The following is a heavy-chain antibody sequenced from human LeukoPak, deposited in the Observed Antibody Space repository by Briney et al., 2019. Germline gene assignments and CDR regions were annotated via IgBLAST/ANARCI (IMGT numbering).Heavy chain of an antibody. V-gene: IGHV3-66*01. CDR2: IYSGGGT. CDR1: GLTVSSDY. D-gene: IGHD6-6*01. J-gene: IGHJ5*02. CDR3: ARYPYSTSSWSDP. Sequence: GGSLRLSCAASGLTVSSDYMSWVRQAPGKGLEWVSVIYSGGGTYYADSVRGRFTISRDNSKNTLYLQLNSLRAEDTAVYYCARYPYSTSSWSDPWGQGTLVTVSS.